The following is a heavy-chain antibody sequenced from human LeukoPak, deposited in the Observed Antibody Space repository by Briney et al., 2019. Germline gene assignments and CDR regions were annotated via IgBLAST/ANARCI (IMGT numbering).Heavy chain of an antibody. CDR3: ASPNDYYDSSGFDY. D-gene: IGHD3-22*01. J-gene: IGHJ4*02. V-gene: IGHV3-48*03. Sequence: GGSLRLSCAASGFTFSSYEMNWVRQAPGKGLEWVSYINSSGSTIYYADSVKGRFTISRDNAKNSLYLQMNSLRAEDTAVYYCASPNDYYDSSGFDYWGQGTLVTVSS. CDR2: INSSGSTI. CDR1: GFTFSSYE.